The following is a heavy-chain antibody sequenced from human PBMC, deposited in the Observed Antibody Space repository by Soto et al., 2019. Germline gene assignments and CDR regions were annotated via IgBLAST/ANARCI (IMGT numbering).Heavy chain of an antibody. CDR2: IYHSGNT. D-gene: IGHD3-10*01. CDR3: ARRWGEGRVDY. J-gene: IGHJ4*02. Sequence: QVQLQESGPGLVKPSGTLSLTCADSGGSISSSNWWSGVRQPPGKGLEWIGEIYHSGNTNYNPSLKSRVTMAVDKSSNQFSLKLSSVTAADTAVYYCARRWGEGRVDYWGQGTLVTVSS. V-gene: IGHV4-4*02. CDR1: GGSISSSNW.